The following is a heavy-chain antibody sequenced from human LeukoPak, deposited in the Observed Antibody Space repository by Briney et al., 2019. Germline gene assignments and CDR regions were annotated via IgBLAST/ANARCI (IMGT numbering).Heavy chain of an antibody. D-gene: IGHD1-26*01. CDR3: ARDRGSIVGATTFDY. Sequence: SVKVSCKASGGTFSSYAISWVRQAPGQGLEWMGGIIPIFGTANYAQKFQGRVTITADESTSTAYMELRSLRSDDTAVYYCARDRGSIVGATTFDYWGQGTLVTVSS. CDR1: GGTFSSYA. V-gene: IGHV1-69*13. CDR2: IIPIFGTA. J-gene: IGHJ4*02.